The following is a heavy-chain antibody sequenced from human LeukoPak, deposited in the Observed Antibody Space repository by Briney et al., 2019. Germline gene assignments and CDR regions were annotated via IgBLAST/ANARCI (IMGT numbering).Heavy chain of an antibody. CDR1: GFTFSSYG. CDR2: ISYDGSTK. Sequence: GGSLRLSCAASGFTFSSYGMHWVRQAPGKGLEWVAVISYDGSTKYYADSVKGRFTISRDNSKNTLYLQMNSLRAEDTAVYYCAKLVGLSMTTVTTFWGQGTLVTVSS. V-gene: IGHV3-30*18. D-gene: IGHD4-17*01. CDR3: AKLVGLSMTTVTTF. J-gene: IGHJ4*02.